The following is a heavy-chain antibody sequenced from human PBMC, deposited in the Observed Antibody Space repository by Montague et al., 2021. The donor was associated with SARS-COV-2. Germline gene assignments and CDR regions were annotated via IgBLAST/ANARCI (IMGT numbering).Heavy chain of an antibody. CDR1: GDSISSSSYN. Sequence: SETLSLTCAVSGDSISSSSYNWVRHRQGKGMEWVWIGNIYCSASTNHTPTIKSRVTMSVDTSKNQFSLHLNPVTAADTAVYYCARRLTGLEPPFDHWGQGTLVTVSS. J-gene: IGHJ5*02. CDR3: ARRLTGLEPPFDH. D-gene: IGHD1-1*01. CDR2: IYCSAST. V-gene: IGHV4-59*04.